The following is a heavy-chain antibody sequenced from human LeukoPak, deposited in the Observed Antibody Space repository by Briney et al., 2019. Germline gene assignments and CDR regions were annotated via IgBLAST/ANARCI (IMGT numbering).Heavy chain of an antibody. CDR2: INPNSGGT. Sequence: GASVTVSCKASGYTFTGYYMHWVRQAPGQGLEWMGWINPNSGGTNYAQKFQGRVTMTRDTSISTAYMELSRLRSDDTAVYYCSRDPHSSGYQYGVYYFDYWGQGTLVTVSS. J-gene: IGHJ4*02. CDR3: SRDPHSSGYQYGVYYFDY. D-gene: IGHD3-22*01. CDR1: GYTFTGYY. V-gene: IGHV1-2*02.